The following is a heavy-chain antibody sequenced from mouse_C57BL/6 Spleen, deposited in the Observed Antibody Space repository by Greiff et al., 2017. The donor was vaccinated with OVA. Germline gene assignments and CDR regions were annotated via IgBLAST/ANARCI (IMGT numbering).Heavy chain of an antibody. Sequence: EVQLQESGEGLVKPGGSLKLSCAASGFTFSSYAMSWVRQTPEKRLEWVAYISSGGDYIYYADTVKGRFTISRDNARNTLYLQMSSLKSEDTAMYYCTRVTTVVDYYAMDYWGQGTSVTVSS. CDR1: GFTFSSYA. J-gene: IGHJ4*01. D-gene: IGHD1-1*01. CDR3: TRVTTVVDYYAMDY. CDR2: ISSGGDYI. V-gene: IGHV5-9-1*02.